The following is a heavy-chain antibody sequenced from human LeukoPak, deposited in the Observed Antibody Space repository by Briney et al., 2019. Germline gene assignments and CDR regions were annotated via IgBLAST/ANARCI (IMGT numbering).Heavy chain of an antibody. CDR3: AKDPSGPYCSSTSCYQG. D-gene: IGHD2-2*01. CDR1: GFTFSSYA. Sequence: GGSLRLSCAASGFTFSSYAMSWVRQAPGKGLEWVSAISGSGGSTYYADSVKGRFTISRDNSKNTLYLQMNSLRAEDTAVYYCAKDPSGPYCSSTSCYQGWGQGTLVTVSS. CDR2: ISGSGGST. V-gene: IGHV3-23*01. J-gene: IGHJ4*02.